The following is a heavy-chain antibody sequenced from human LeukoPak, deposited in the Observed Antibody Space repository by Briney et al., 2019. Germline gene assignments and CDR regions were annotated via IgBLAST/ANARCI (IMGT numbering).Heavy chain of an antibody. CDR3: ARGSITTGRYDY. Sequence: GGSLRHSCTASGFTFSSYAINWVRQAPGKGLEWVSSISPTSTYIYYADSVRGRFTISRDNAKNSLYLQMNSLRDEDTAVYYCARGSITTGRYDYWGRGTLVTVSS. J-gene: IGHJ4*02. CDR1: GFTFSSYA. D-gene: IGHD3-22*01. V-gene: IGHV3-21*01. CDR2: ISPTSTYI.